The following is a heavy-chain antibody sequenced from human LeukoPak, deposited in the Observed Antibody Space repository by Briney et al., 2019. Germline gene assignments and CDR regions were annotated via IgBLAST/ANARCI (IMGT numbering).Heavy chain of an antibody. CDR3: ARVETALQDYYMDV. Sequence: GASVKVSCKASGYTFTSYGISWVRQAPGQGLEWMGWISAYNGNTNYAQKLQGRVTMTTDTSTSTAYMELRSLRSDDTAVYYCARVETALQDYYMDVWGKGTTVTVSS. CDR2: ISAYNGNT. D-gene: IGHD5-18*01. CDR1: GYTFTSYG. J-gene: IGHJ6*03. V-gene: IGHV1-18*01.